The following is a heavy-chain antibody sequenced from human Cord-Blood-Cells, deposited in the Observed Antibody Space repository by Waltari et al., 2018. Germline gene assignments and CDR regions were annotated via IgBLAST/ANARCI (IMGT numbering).Heavy chain of an antibody. CDR1: GFPVRNNY. D-gene: IGHD6-13*01. Sequence: EVQLVESGGGLIQPGASLRLSFGASGFPVRNNYMRRVRQAPGKGLEWVSVIYSGGSTYYADSVKGRFTISRDNSKNTLYLQMNSLRAEDTAVYYCARDRDSSSWYDYWGQGTLVTVSS. J-gene: IGHJ4*02. CDR2: IYSGGST. V-gene: IGHV3-53*01. CDR3: ARDRDSSSWYDY.